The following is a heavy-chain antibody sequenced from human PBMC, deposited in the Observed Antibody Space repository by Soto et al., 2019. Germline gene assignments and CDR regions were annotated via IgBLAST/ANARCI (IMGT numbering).Heavy chain of an antibody. CDR3: ARTPSRITMVRGVLPLPRYYYYYMDV. V-gene: IGHV2-70*11. J-gene: IGHJ6*03. D-gene: IGHD3-10*01. Sequence: SGPTLVNPTQTLTLTCTFSGFSFGTSGMCVSWIRQPPGKALEWLARIDWDDDKYYSTSLKTRLTISKDTSKNQVVLTMTNMDPVDTATYYCARTPSRITMVRGVLPLPRYYYYYMDVWGKGTTVTVSS. CDR2: IDWDDDK. CDR1: GFSFGTSGMC.